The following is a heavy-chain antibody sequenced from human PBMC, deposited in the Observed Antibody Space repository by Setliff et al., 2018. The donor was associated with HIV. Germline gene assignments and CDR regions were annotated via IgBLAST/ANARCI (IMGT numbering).Heavy chain of an antibody. J-gene: IGHJ3*02. CDR2: IWYDGSNK. CDR3: AKGLDIVATTMSGDAFDI. CDR1: GFTFSSYG. V-gene: IGHV3-33*06. D-gene: IGHD5-12*01. Sequence: PGGSLRLSCAASGFTFSSYGMHWVRQAPGKGLEWVAVIWYDGSNKYYADSVKGRFTISRDNSKNTPYLQMNSLRAEDTAVYYCAKGLDIVATTMSGDAFDIWGQGTMVTVSS.